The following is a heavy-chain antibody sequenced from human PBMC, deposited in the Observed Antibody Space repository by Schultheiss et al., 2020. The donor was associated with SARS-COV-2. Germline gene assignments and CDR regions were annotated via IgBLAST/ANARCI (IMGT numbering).Heavy chain of an antibody. CDR3: ARPTVVTRYFQH. V-gene: IGHV4-59*08. Sequence: SQTLSLTCTVSGGSISSYYWSWIRQPPGKGLEWIGYIYYSGSTNYNPSLKSRVTISVDTSKNQFSLKLSSVTAADTAVYYCARPTVVTRYFQHWGQGTLVTVSS. CDR2: IYYSGST. J-gene: IGHJ1*01. CDR1: GGSISSYY. D-gene: IGHD4-23*01.